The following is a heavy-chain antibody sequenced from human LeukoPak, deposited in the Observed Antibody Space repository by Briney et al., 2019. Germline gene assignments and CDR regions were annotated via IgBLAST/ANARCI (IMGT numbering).Heavy chain of an antibody. Sequence: GGSLRLSCEASGVTFSSYVMSWVRQAPGKGLEWVSCIDATGGGIYYADSVRGPFIISRDNSKKMVYLQMDSLRTEDTAIYYCAKGKVNHLGAFDYWGQGTLVAVSS. D-gene: IGHD1-26*01. CDR1: GVTFSSYV. J-gene: IGHJ4*02. V-gene: IGHV3-23*01. CDR2: IDATGGGI. CDR3: AKGKVNHLGAFDY.